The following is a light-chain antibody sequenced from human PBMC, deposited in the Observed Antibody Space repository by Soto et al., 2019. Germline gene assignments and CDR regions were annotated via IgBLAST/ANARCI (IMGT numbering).Light chain of an antibody. Sequence: IVMTQSPLSLPVTPGEPASISCRSRQSPLHGHGYKYVDGYLQKPGQSPQLLIYLGSNRASGVPDRVSGSCSGTNFTLKISRVEAEDVGVYYCIQALHTPATFGPGTKLEIK. J-gene: IGKJ2*01. CDR2: LGS. CDR1: QSPLHGHGYKY. V-gene: IGKV2-28*01. CDR3: IQALHTPAT.